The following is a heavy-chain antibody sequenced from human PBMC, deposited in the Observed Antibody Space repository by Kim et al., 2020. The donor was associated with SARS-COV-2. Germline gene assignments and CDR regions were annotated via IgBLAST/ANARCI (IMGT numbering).Heavy chain of an antibody. Sequence: SETLSLTCTVSGGSISSGAYYWSWIRQHPGKGLEWIGYIHYSGSTDYNPSLKSRATISVDTSENQFSLRLSSVTAADTAVYYCARWGVDHLNEYCNYGICYTDYGGQGTLVTVSS. CDR1: GGSISSGAYY. J-gene: IGHJ4*02. V-gene: IGHV4-31*03. CDR3: ARWGVDHLNEYCNYGICYTDY. CDR2: IHYSGST. D-gene: IGHD2-8*01.